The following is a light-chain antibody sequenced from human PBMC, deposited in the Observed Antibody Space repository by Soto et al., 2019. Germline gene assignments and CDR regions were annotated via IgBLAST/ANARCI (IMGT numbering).Light chain of an antibody. CDR1: QSIDTH. V-gene: IGKV1-39*01. CDR3: HQTYSPPDT. Sequence: DIRMTQSPFSLSASVGDRVTITCRASQSIDTHLNWYQQHPGKAPNALIYEASNLQSGVPSRFSGSGSGTDFTLTISGLQPDDSATYYCHQTYSPPDTFGQGTKVEIK. J-gene: IGKJ1*01. CDR2: EAS.